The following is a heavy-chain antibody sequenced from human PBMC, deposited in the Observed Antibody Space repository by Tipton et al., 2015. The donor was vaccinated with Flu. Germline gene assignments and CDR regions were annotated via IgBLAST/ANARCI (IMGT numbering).Heavy chain of an antibody. CDR2: VSTTKRT. Sequence: TLSLTCTVSGGAITGHSWNWIRQPAGKSLEWLGRVSTTKRTDYNPSLKSRVTMSVDMSTNQFSLTLISVSAADTAVYYCVRVDYDNSWTLFDFWGRGILVTVSS. D-gene: IGHD3-22*01. CDR1: GGAITGHS. V-gene: IGHV4-4*07. CDR3: VRVDYDNSWTLFDF. J-gene: IGHJ4*02.